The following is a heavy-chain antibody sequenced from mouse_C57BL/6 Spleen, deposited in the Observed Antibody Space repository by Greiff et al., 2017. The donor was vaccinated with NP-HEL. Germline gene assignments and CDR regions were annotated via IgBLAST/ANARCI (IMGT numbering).Heavy chain of an antibody. J-gene: IGHJ4*01. D-gene: IGHD1-1*01. CDR2: IYPGDGDT. Sequence: VQLQESGPELVKPGASVKISCKASGYAFSSSWMNWVKQRPGKGLEWIGRIYPGDGDTNYNGKFKGKATLTADKSSSTAYMQLSSLTSEDSAVYFCARALYYGRAMDYWGQGTSVTVSS. CDR3: ARALYYGRAMDY. CDR1: GYAFSSSW. V-gene: IGHV1-82*01.